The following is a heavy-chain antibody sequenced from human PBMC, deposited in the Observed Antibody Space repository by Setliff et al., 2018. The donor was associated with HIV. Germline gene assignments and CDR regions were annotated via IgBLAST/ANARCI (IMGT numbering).Heavy chain of an antibody. Sequence: GGSLRLSCAASGFTFSSYWMHWVRQVPGKGLMWVSRINGDESRTDYADSVKGRFTISRDNAKNTLYLQMNSPRDEDTAVYHCARVRYMAAAALFDYWGQGTLVTVSS. D-gene: IGHD6-13*01. V-gene: IGHV3-74*01. J-gene: IGHJ4*02. CDR2: INGDESRT. CDR3: ARVRYMAAAALFDY. CDR1: GFTFSSYW.